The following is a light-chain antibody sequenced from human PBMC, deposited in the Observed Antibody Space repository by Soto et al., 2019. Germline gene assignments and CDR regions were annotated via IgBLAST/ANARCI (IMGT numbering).Light chain of an antibody. CDR2: KAS. CDR1: QSIGSS. J-gene: IGKJ4*01. Sequence: DIQMTQFPSTLSASVGDRITITCRASQSIGSSLAWYQQRPGKAPNLLIYKASSLESGVPSGFSGSGSGAEFTLTFSSLQPDDFAPYFCLQYYTYPFTFGGGTKVEIK. V-gene: IGKV1-5*03. CDR3: LQYYTYPFT.